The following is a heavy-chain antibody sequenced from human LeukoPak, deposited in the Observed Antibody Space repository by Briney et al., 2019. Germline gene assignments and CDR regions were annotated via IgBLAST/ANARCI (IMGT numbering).Heavy chain of an antibody. V-gene: IGHV3-15*01. CDR3: TTDLGWFGELYVGDY. Sequence: PGGSLRLSCAASGFTFSNAWMSWVRQAPGKGLEWVGRIKSKTDGGTTDYAAPVKGRFTISRDDSKNTLYPQMNSLKTEDTAVYYCTTDLGWFGELYVGDYWGQGTLVTVSS. CDR1: GFTFSNAW. J-gene: IGHJ4*02. CDR2: IKSKTDGGTT. D-gene: IGHD3-10*01.